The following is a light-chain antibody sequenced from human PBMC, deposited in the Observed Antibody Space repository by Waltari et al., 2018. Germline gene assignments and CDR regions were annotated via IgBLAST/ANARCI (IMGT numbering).Light chain of an antibody. J-gene: IGLJ3*02. V-gene: IGLV2-23*02. CDR1: SSDVGHSDV. Sequence: QSALTQTASVSGSPGQSITISCTGVSSDVGHSDVVSWSQKHPDKPPKLIVYDVSKRPSGVSARFSGSKSGNTASLTISGLQAEDEADYYCCSFAESDTWVFGGGTKVTVL. CDR2: DVS. CDR3: CSFAESDTWV.